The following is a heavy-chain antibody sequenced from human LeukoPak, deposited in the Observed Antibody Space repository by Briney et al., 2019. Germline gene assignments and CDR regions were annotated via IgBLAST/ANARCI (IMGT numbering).Heavy chain of an antibody. V-gene: IGHV3-23*01. CDR3: ATQNFDY. CDR1: GFTLSNYA. J-gene: IGHJ4*02. CDR2: ISGNGVST. Sequence: GGSLTLSCAASGFTLSNYAMSWVRQAPGKGLEWVSTISGNGVSTHYADSVKGRFTLSRDNSKNTLYLQMNSLRAEDTALYYCATQNFDYWGQGTLVTVSS.